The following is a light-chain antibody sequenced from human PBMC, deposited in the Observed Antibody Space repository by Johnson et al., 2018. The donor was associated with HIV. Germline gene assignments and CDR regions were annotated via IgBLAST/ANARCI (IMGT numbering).Light chain of an antibody. J-gene: IGLJ1*01. CDR3: GTWDSSLSAGV. CDR2: DNH. CDR1: SSNIGKNY. Sequence: QPVLTQPPSVSAAPGQKVTISCSGSSSNIGKNYVSWYQQLPGTAPKLLIFDNHKRPSGIPDRFSGSKSGTSATLGITGLQTGAEADYYCGTWDSSLSAGVFGTGTKVTVL. V-gene: IGLV1-51*01.